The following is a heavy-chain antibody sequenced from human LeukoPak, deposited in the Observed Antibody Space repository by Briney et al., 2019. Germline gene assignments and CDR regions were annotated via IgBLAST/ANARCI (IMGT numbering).Heavy chain of an antibody. D-gene: IGHD4-17*01. J-gene: IGHJ6*02. CDR2: IYYSGST. Sequence: GSLRLSCAASGFTFSSYAMSWIRQPPGKGLEWIGYIYYSGSTDYNPSLRSRVTISVDTPKNQFSLKLSSVTAADTAVYYCARDFAVTTAYYYGVDVWGQGITVTVSS. CDR3: ARDFAVTTAYYYGVDV. CDR1: GFTFSSYA. V-gene: IGHV4-59*01.